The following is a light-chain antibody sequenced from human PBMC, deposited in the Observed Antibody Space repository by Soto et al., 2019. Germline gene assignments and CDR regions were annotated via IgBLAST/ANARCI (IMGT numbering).Light chain of an antibody. CDR1: STDVGGYNY. CDR3: SSYTSSSTLGV. CDR2: DVS. V-gene: IGLV2-14*01. J-gene: IGLJ2*01. Sequence: QSSLTQPASVSGSPGQSMTISCTGTSTDVGGYNYVSWYQQHPGKAPKLMIYDVSNRPSGVSNRFSGSKSGNTASLTISGLQAEDEADYYCSSYTSSSTLGVFGGGTKVTVL.